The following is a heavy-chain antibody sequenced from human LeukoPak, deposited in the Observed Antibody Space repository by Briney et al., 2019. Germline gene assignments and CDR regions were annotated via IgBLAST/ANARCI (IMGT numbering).Heavy chain of an antibody. V-gene: IGHV5-51*01. CDR3: ARPLEVVTAPVFDI. J-gene: IGHJ3*02. CDR2: IYPGDSGS. D-gene: IGHD2-21*02. CDR1: GYSFTSYW. Sequence: GESLKISCKGSGYSFTSYWIGWVRAMPGKGLEWLWIIYPGDSGSRSSPSFQGQLTISADKSIITAYLQWSSLKPSDTAMYYCARPLEVVTAPVFDIWGQETMVTVS.